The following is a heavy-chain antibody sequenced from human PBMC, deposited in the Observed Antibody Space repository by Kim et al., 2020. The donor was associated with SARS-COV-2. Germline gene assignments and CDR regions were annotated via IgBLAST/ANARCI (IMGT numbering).Heavy chain of an antibody. CDR1: GLSFSDSY. V-gene: IGHV3-11*01. Sequence: GGSLRLSCAASGLSFSDSYMNWVRQAPGKGLEWLSFISTRGESIFYADSVEGRFTISRDNAKNSLYLQMNYLRDEDTAVDYCARSGNGYNAFGIWGQGVLVPVSS. D-gene: IGHD5-12*01. CDR3: ARSGNGYNAFGI. J-gene: IGHJ4*02. CDR2: ISTRGESI.